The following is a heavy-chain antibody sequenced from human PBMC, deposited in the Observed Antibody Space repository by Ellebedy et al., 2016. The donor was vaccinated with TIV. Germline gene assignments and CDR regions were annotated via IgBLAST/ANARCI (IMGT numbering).Heavy chain of an antibody. J-gene: IGHJ4*02. D-gene: IGHD2-15*01. Sequence: MPSETLSLTCTVSGGSISSYYWSWIRQPPGKGLEWIGYIYYSGSTNYNPSLKSRVTISVDTSKNQFSLKLSSVTAADTAVYYCVGEVSGYCSGGSCYYFDYWGQGTLVTVSS. CDR3: VGEVSGYCSGGSCYYFDY. CDR1: GGSISSYY. CDR2: IYYSGST. V-gene: IGHV4-59*12.